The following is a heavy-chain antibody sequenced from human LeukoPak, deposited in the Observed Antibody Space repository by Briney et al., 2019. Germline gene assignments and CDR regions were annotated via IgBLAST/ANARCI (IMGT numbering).Heavy chain of an antibody. D-gene: IGHD6-19*01. CDR1: GFTVSSHN. V-gene: IGHV3-53*01. CDR3: ARDTASGWNHAD. J-gene: IGHJ4*02. CDR2: IYRDGST. Sequence: GGSLRLSCAASGFTVSSHNLSWVRQAPGKGLVWVTVIYRDGSTYYAGSVKGRFTISRDNSRNALDLQINSLRDEDMAVYYCARDTASGWNHADWGQGTLVTVSS.